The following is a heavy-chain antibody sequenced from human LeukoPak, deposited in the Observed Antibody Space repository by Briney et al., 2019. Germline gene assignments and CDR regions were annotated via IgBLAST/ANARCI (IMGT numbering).Heavy chain of an antibody. CDR2: INPSGGST. CDR3: ASVRSGSELERRGLRFDY. CDR1: GYTFTSYY. J-gene: IGHJ4*02. Sequence: ASVKVSCKASGYTFTSYYMHWVRQAPGQGLEWMGIINPSGGSTSYAQKFQGRVTMTRDTSTSTVYMELSSLRSEDTAVYYCASVRSGSELERRGLRFDYWGQGTLVTVSS. V-gene: IGHV1-46*03. D-gene: IGHD1-1*01.